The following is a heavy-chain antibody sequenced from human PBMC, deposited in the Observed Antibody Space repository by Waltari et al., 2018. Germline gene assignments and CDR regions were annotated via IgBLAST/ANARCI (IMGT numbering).Heavy chain of an antibody. CDR1: GFTFSSYA. Sequence: EVQLLESGGGLVQPGGSLRLSCAASGFTFSSYAMSWVRQAPGRGLEWVSGISGSGGSTYYADSVKGRFTISRDNSKNTLYLQMNSLRAEDTAVYYCARDYDFWSGYYTGISAFDIWGQGTMVTVSS. V-gene: IGHV3-23*01. D-gene: IGHD3-3*01. CDR3: ARDYDFWSGYYTGISAFDI. J-gene: IGHJ3*02. CDR2: ISGSGGST.